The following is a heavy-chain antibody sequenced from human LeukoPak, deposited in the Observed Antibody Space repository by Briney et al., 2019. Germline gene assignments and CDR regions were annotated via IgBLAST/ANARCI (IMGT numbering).Heavy chain of an antibody. CDR3: ARHSSSSSWYRVLDFQH. CDR1: GGSFSGYY. Sequence: PSETLSLTCAVYGGSFSGYYWSWIRQPPGKGLEWIGEINHSGSTNYNPSLKSRVTISVDTSKNQFSLKLSSVTAADTAVYYCARHSSSSSWYRVLDFQHWGQGTLVTVSS. D-gene: IGHD6-13*01. CDR2: INHSGST. V-gene: IGHV4-34*01. J-gene: IGHJ1*01.